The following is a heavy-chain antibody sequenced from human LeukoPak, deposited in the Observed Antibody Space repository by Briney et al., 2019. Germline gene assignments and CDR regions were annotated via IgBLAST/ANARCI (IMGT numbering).Heavy chain of an antibody. CDR1: GFTFSSYA. Sequence: GGSLRLSCAASGFTFSSYALHCVRQAPGKGLEWVAFISYDGSNKYYADSVKGRFTISRDNAKNSLYLQMNSLRAEDTAVYYCASSGWYKYWGQGTLVTVSS. CDR2: ISYDGSNK. D-gene: IGHD6-19*01. J-gene: IGHJ4*02. CDR3: ASSGWYKY. V-gene: IGHV3-30-3*01.